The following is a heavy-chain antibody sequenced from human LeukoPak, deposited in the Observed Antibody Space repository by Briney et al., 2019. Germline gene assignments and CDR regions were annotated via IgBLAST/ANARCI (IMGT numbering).Heavy chain of an antibody. CDR3: ARGVKSAIGKWNYVWFDP. CDR2: IKQGGSEK. CDR1: GFTFSSYW. D-gene: IGHD1-7*01. V-gene: IGHV3-7*01. J-gene: IGHJ5*02. Sequence: PGGSLRLSCAASGFTFSSYWMSWVRQAPGKGLEWVANIKQGGSEKYYVDSVKGRFTISRDNAKNSLYLQMNGLRAEDTAVYYCARGVKSAIGKWNYVWFDPWGPGTLVTVSS.